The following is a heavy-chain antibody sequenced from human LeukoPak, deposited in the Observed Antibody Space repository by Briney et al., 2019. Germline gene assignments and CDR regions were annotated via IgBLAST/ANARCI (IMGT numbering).Heavy chain of an antibody. Sequence: SETLSLTCAVYGGSFSGYYWSWIRQPPGKGLEWIGEINHSGSTNYNPSLKSRVTISVDTSKNQFSLKLSSVTAADTAVYYCARTLRTYYYDSSGYYHSGKGAFDIWGQGTTVTVSS. CDR2: INHSGST. CDR1: GGSFSGYY. CDR3: ARTLRTYYYDSSGYYHSGKGAFDI. J-gene: IGHJ3*02. V-gene: IGHV4-34*01. D-gene: IGHD3-22*01.